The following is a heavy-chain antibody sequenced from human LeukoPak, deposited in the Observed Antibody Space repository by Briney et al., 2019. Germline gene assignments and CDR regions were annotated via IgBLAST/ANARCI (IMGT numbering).Heavy chain of an antibody. Sequence: PGRSLRLSCAASGFTFSSYGMHCVRQAPGKGLEWVAVIWYDGSNKYYADSVKGRFTISRDNSKNTLYLQMDSLRAEDTAVYYCARDFGSYRYITYYFDYWGQGTLVTVSS. V-gene: IGHV3-33*01. J-gene: IGHJ4*02. D-gene: IGHD3-16*02. CDR2: IWYDGSNK. CDR3: ARDFGSYRYITYYFDY. CDR1: GFTFSSYG.